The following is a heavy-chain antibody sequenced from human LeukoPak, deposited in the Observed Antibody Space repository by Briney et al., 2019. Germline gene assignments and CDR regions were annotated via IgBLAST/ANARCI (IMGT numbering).Heavy chain of an antibody. V-gene: IGHV4-34*01. CDR2: INHSGST. CDR3: AREAMVTSPGAFDI. CDR1: GGSFSGYY. J-gene: IGHJ3*02. D-gene: IGHD5-18*01. Sequence: SETLSLTCAVYGGSFSGYYWGWIRQPPGKGLEWIGEINHSGSTNYNPSLKSRVTISVDTSKNQFSLKLSSVTAADTAVYYCAREAMVTSPGAFDIWGQGTMVTVSS.